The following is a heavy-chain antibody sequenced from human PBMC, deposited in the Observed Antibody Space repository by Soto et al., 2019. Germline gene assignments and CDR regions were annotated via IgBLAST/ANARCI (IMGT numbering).Heavy chain of an antibody. V-gene: IGHV1-46*01. D-gene: IGHD6-13*01. Sequence: QVQLVQSGAEVKKPGASVKLSCRTSGYTFTHYYIHWVRQAPGQGLECLAIINPASGSTNYAQDFQGRVTLTMDTSTTTVYMELSGLRAEDTDIFYFARALSAGDHRCQGTLVNVSS. CDR2: INPASGST. CDR3: ARALSAGDH. CDR1: GYTFTHYY. J-gene: IGHJ4*02.